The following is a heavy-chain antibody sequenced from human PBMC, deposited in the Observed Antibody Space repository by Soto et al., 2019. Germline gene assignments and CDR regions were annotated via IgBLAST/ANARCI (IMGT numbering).Heavy chain of an antibody. CDR2: ISSSSSYI. D-gene: IGHD6-13*01. Sequence: GGSLRLSCAASGFTFSSYSMNWVRQAPGKGLEWVSSISSSSSYIYYADSVKGRFTISRDNAKNSLYLQMNSLGAEDTAVYYCARDRSSSSWHGYYYYYGMDVWGQGTTVTVSS. CDR1: GFTFSSYS. V-gene: IGHV3-21*01. J-gene: IGHJ6*02. CDR3: ARDRSSSSWHGYYYYYGMDV.